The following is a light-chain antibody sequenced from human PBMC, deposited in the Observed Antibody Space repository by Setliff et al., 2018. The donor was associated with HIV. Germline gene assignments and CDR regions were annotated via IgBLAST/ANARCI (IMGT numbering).Light chain of an antibody. CDR1: NSNIGSNF. Sequence: QSVLTQPPSVSAAPGQKVTISCSGSNSNIGSNFVSWYQQIPGTAPKLLTYDSKKRPSGIPDRFSGSKSGTSAALGITGLQTGDEAAYYCASWDSTLSAVLFGGGTKVTVL. V-gene: IGLV1-51*01. CDR2: DSK. J-gene: IGLJ2*01. CDR3: ASWDSTLSAVL.